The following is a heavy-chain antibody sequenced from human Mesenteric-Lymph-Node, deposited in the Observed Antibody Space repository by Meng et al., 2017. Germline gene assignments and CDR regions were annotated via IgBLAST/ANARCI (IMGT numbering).Heavy chain of an antibody. Sequence: SETLSLTCTVSGGSISSSSYYWGWIRQPPGKGLEWIGSIYYSGSTNYNPSLKSRVTISVDTSKNQFSLKLSSVTAADTAVYYCARFPTYYYDSSGYSTGWGQGTLVTVSS. D-gene: IGHD3-22*01. CDR3: ARFPTYYYDSSGYSTG. CDR2: IYYSGST. V-gene: IGHV4-39*07. CDR1: GGSISSSSYY. J-gene: IGHJ4*02.